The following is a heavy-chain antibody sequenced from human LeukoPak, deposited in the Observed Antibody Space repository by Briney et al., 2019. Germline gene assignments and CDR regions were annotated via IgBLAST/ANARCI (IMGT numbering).Heavy chain of an antibody. CDR2: VGHDGGKK. D-gene: IGHD3-16*02. Sequence: AGGSLRLSCSASGFSFSTYAMHWARLAPGKGLDWVAVVGHDGGKKYYSDSVKGRFTISRDNSKDIVYLSMTSLRAEDTAVYYCARDVSSYEYVWGSYRSDGMDVWGQGTTVTVSS. CDR3: ARDVSSYEYVWGSYRSDGMDV. V-gene: IGHV3-30-3*01. J-gene: IGHJ6*02. CDR1: GFSFSTYA.